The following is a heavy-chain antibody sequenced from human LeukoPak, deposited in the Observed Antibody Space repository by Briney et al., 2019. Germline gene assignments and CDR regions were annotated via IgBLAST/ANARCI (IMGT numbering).Heavy chain of an antibody. D-gene: IGHD3-16*01. CDR2: IDPSDSYT. CDR1: GYSFTTYY. J-gene: IGHJ4*02. CDR3: FGPFEY. Sequence: GESLKISCKGSGYSFTTYYITWVRQMPGKGLEWMGRIDPSDSYTNYSPSFQGHVTISTDKSITTAYLQWSSLKASDTAMYYCFGPFEYWGQGTLVTVFS. V-gene: IGHV5-10-1*01.